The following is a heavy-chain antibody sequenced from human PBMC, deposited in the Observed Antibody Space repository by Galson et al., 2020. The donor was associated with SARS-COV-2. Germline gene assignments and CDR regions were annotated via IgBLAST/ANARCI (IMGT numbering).Heavy chain of an antibody. V-gene: IGHV3-11*01. J-gene: IGHJ4*02. CDR1: GFTFSDYY. CDR3: ARASRYYYDSSGRIR. Sequence: GESLKISCAASGFTFSDYYMSWIRQAPGKGLEWVSYISSSGSTIYYADSVKGRFTISRDNAKNSLYLQMNCLRAEDTAVYYCARASRYYYDSSGRIRWGQGTLVTVSS. CDR2: ISSSGSTI. D-gene: IGHD3-22*01.